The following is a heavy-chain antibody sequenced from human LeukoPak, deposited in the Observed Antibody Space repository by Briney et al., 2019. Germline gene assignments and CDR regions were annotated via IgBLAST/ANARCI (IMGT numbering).Heavy chain of an antibody. CDR3: ARGSSSNSWYFDY. Sequence: SQTLSLTCAISGGSVSSNSATWTWIRQSPSRGLEWLGRTYYRSKWYNDYAESVKSRITINPDTSRNQFSLQLNSVTPEDTAVYYCARGSSSNSWYFDYWGQGTLVTVSS. J-gene: IGHJ4*02. CDR1: GGSVSSNSAT. V-gene: IGHV6-1*01. D-gene: IGHD6-13*01. CDR2: TYYRSKWYN.